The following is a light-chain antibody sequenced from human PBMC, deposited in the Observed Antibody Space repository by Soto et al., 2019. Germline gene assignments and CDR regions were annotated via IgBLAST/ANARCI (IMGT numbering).Light chain of an antibody. J-gene: IGKJ5*01. CDR2: APS. CDR1: QSISSY. V-gene: IGKV1-39*01. Sequence: DIQMTQSPSSLSASVRDRVTITCRASQSISSYLNWYQQKPGKAPKLLIYAPSSLQSGVPSRFSGSGSGTDFTLTISSLQPEDFATYYCQQSYSTPSITFGQGTRLEIK. CDR3: QQSYSTPSIT.